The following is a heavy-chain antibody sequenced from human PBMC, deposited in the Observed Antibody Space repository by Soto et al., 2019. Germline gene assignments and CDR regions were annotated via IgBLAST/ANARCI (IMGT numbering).Heavy chain of an antibody. CDR3: ARDQYYYGSGSYPHYYYGMDV. D-gene: IGHD3-10*01. Sequence: QVQLVESGGGLVKPGGSLRLSCAASGFTFSDYYISWIRQAPGKGLEWGSYISSSGSTIYYADSVKRRFTISRDNAKNSLYLQMNSLRAEDTAVYYCARDQYYYGSGSYPHYYYGMDVWGQGTTVTVSS. CDR1: GFTFSDYY. CDR2: ISSSGSTI. J-gene: IGHJ6*02. V-gene: IGHV3-11*01.